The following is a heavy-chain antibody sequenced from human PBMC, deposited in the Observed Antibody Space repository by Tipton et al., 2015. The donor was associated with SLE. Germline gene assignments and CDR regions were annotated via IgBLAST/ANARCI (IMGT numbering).Heavy chain of an antibody. CDR1: GFTFSSYA. Sequence: SLRLSCAASGFTFSSYAMHWVRQAPGKGLEWVAVISYDGSNKYCADSVKGRFTISRDNSKNTLYLQMNSLRAEDTAVYYCAREEVFLDAFDIWGQGTMVTVSS. D-gene: IGHD1-14*01. V-gene: IGHV3-30*04. CDR2: ISYDGSNK. J-gene: IGHJ3*02. CDR3: AREEVFLDAFDI.